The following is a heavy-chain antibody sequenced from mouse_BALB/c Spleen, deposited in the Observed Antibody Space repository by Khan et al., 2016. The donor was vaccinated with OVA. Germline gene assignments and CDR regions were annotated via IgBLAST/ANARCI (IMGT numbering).Heavy chain of an antibody. J-gene: IGHJ4*01. V-gene: IGHV2-6-1*01. CDR1: GFSLTNYG. CDR2: LWSDGST. Sequence: VQLQESGPGLAAPSQSLSITCTISGFSLTNYGVHWVRQPPGKGLEWLVVLWSDGSTNYNSVLKSRLTITKDNSQSQVFLKMNSLQTDDTAIYFCARQPYYHYNIMDYWGQGTSVTVSS. CDR3: ARQPYYHYNIMDY. D-gene: IGHD2-10*01.